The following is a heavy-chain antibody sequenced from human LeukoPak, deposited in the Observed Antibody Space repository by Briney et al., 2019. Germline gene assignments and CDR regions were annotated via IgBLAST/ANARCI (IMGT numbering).Heavy chain of an antibody. Sequence: ETSETLSLTCAVSGGSISSNSGNCWTWVRQPPGKGLEWIGEIYHSGSTNYNPSLKSRVTMLLDKSKNQFSLELSSVTAADTAVYYCARNGGNSDFDYWGQGTLVTVSS. CDR1: GGSISSNSGNC. V-gene: IGHV4-4*02. J-gene: IGHJ4*02. CDR2: IYHSGST. D-gene: IGHD4-23*01. CDR3: ARNGGNSDFDY.